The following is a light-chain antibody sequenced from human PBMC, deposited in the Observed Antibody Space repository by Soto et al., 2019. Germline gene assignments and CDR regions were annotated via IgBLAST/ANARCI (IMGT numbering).Light chain of an antibody. V-gene: IGKV1-39*01. CDR3: QQSYSTPRT. Sequence: DIQMTQSPSSLSASVGDRVTITCRASQSISSHLNWYQQKAGKAPKLLIYAASSLQSGVPSRFSGSGSGTDFTLTISSLQPEDFANYYCQQSYSTPRTFGGRTKVEIK. J-gene: IGKJ4*01. CDR2: AAS. CDR1: QSISSH.